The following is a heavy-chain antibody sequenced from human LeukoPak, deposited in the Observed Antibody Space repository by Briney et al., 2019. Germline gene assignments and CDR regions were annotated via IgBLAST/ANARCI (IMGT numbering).Heavy chain of an antibody. Sequence: GASVKVSCKASGGTFSSYAISWVRQAPGQGLEWMGGIIPIFGTANYAQKFQGRVTITADESTSTAYMELSSLRSEDTAVYYCARDSRELPPDAFDIWGQGTMVTVSS. CDR1: GGTFSSYA. J-gene: IGHJ3*02. CDR3: ARDSRELPPDAFDI. V-gene: IGHV1-69*13. CDR2: IIPIFGTA. D-gene: IGHD1-26*01.